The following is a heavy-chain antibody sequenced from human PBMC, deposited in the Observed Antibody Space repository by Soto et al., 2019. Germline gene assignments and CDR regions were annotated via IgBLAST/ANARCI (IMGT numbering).Heavy chain of an antibody. J-gene: IGHJ6*02. CDR3: ARDKERQRLGGNYYYAMDG. CDR2: IIPIFRTP. D-gene: IGHD5-12*01. CDR1: GGTFNTFA. Sequence: QVQLVQSGAEVKKPGSSVKVSCKASGGTFNTFAISWVRQAPGQGFEWLGGIIPIFRTPDYAQKFQGRVTIIADESASTAYMELSSLRSDDTAVYYCARDKERQRLGGNYYYAMDGWGQGTTVTVSS. V-gene: IGHV1-69*12.